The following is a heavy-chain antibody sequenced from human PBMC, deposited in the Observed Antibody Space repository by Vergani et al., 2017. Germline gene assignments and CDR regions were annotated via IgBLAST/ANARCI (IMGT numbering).Heavy chain of an antibody. CDR1: GFTFSSYA. CDR2: IYSGGSST. V-gene: IGHV3-23*03. Sequence: EVQLVESGGGLVKPGGSLRLSCAASGFTFSSYAMSWVRQAPGKGLEWVSVIYSGGSSTYYADSVKGRFTISRDNSKNTLYLQMNSLRAEDTAVYYCAKLPPLELRGGAFDIWGQGTMVTVSS. D-gene: IGHD1-7*01. CDR3: AKLPPLELRGGAFDI. J-gene: IGHJ3*02.